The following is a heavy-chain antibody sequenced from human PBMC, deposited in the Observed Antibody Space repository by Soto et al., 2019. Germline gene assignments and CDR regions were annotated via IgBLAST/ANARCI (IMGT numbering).Heavy chain of an antibody. V-gene: IGHV3-33*01. J-gene: IGHJ4*02. CDR2: IWYDGSNK. CDR1: GFTFSSYG. CDR3: AGDSGWRIAVAGLQDY. D-gene: IGHD6-19*01. Sequence: GGSLRLSCAASGFTFSSYGMHWVRQAPGKGLEWVAVIWYDGSNKYYADSVKGRFTISRDNSKNTLYLQMNSLRAEDTAVYYCAGDSGWRIAVAGLQDYWGQGTLVTVSS.